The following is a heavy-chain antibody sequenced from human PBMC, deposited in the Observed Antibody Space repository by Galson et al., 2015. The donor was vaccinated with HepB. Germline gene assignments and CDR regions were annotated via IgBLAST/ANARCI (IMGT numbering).Heavy chain of an antibody. J-gene: IGHJ2*01. D-gene: IGHD6-13*01. CDR1: GDTFSSYA. CDR2: IIPIYGAT. CDR3: ARDVGPALSSSWHSYWYFDL. Sequence: SVKVSCKASGDTFSSYAISWVRQAPGQGLEWLGGIIPIYGATNYAQKFQDRVTITADESTSTAYMELSSLRSEDTAVYFCARDVGPALSSSWHSYWYFDLWGRGTLVTVSS. V-gene: IGHV1-69*13.